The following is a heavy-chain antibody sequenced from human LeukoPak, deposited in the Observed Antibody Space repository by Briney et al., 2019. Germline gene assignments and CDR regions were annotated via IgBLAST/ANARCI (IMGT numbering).Heavy chain of an antibody. CDR1: GFTFSTSW. CDR2: IKKDGSET. CDR3: ARGRYSGTTYYFDY. J-gene: IGHJ4*02. D-gene: IGHD5-12*01. V-gene: IGHV3-7*03. Sequence: PGGSLRLSCAASGFTFSTSWMSWVRHVPGKGLEWVANIKKDGSETYYVDSVKGRFTISRDNAKISLYLQMNSLRAEDTAMYYCARGRYSGTTYYFDYWGLGTLVTVSS.